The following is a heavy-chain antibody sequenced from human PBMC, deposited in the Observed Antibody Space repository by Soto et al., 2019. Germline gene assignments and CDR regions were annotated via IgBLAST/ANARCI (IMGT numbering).Heavy chain of an antibody. D-gene: IGHD3-22*01. CDR2: IIPILGIA. V-gene: IGHV1-69*10. CDR1: GGTFSSYA. J-gene: IGHJ4*02. CDR3: AEGGGGDDSSGYYY. Sequence: ASVKVSCKASGGTFSSYAISWVRQAPGQGLEWMGGIIPILGIANYAQKFQGRVTITADKSTSTAYMELSSLRSEDTAVYDGAEGGGGDDSSGYYYWGQGTLVTVSS.